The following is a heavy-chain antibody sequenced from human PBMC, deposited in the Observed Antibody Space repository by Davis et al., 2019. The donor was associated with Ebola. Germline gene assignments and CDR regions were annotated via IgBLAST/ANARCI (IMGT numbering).Heavy chain of an antibody. Sequence: GGSLRLSCAASGFTFSSYAMSWVRQAPGKGLEWVSAISGSGGSTYYADSVKGRFTISRDNSKNTLYLQMNSLRAEDTAVYYCAKDPVKSWWRLGRPDYWGQGTLVTVSS. D-gene: IGHD2-15*01. CDR1: GFTFSSYA. J-gene: IGHJ4*02. CDR2: ISGSGGST. CDR3: AKDPVKSWWRLGRPDY. V-gene: IGHV3-23*01.